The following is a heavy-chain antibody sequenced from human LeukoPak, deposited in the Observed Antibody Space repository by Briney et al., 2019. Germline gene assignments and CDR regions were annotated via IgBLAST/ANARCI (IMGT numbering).Heavy chain of an antibody. J-gene: IGHJ4*02. CDR3: AREGYTSGWIRD. CDR1: GGTVSSYA. V-gene: IGHV1-69*01. Sequence: SVKVSCKASGGTVSSYAISWVRQAPGQGLEWMGGIIPIFGTANYAQKFQGRVTITADESTSTAYMELSSLRSEDTAVYYCAREGYTSGWIRDWGQGTLVTVSS. D-gene: IGHD6-19*01. CDR2: IIPIFGTA.